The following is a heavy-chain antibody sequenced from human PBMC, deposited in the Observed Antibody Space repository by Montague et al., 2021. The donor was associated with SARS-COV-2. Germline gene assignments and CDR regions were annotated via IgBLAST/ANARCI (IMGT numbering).Heavy chain of an antibody. CDR2: ISSSGSTI. CDR1: GFTFSSYE. D-gene: IGHD3-22*01. V-gene: IGHV3-48*03. Sequence: SLRLSCAASGFTFSSYEMNWVRQAPGKGLEWVSYISSSGSTIYYADSVKGRFTISRDNAKNSLYLQMNSLRAEDTAVYYCARDGGSRCDSSGYCPYYYYGMEVGGKGTTVTVSS. CDR3: ARDGGSRCDSSGYCPYYYYGMEV. J-gene: IGHJ6*04.